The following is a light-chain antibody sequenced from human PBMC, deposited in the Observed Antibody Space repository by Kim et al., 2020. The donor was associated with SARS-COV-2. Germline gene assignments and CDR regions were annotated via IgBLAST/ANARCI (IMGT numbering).Light chain of an antibody. J-gene: IGKJ4*01. CDR2: GAS. CDR1: QRINTSY. CDR3: QQYGSPLT. V-gene: IGKV3-20*01. Sequence: LSPGERATLSCRASQRINTSYLAWYQQRHGQPPRLLIYGASSRATGIPDRFSGSGSGTDFTLTISRLDPEDFAVYFCQQYGSPLTFGGGTKVDIQ.